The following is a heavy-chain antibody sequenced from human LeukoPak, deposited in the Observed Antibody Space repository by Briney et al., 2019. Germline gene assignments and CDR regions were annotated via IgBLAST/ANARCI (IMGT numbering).Heavy chain of an antibody. D-gene: IGHD5-12*01. CDR3: AKDWGYSGYGGYFDY. Sequence: PGGSLRRSCVASGFTFSDYYMTWIRQAPGKGLEWISYISSGGGVIYYADSVKGRFTISRDNAKNSLSLQMNSLRAEDTAVYYCAKDWGYSGYGGYFDYWGQGTLVTVSS. V-gene: IGHV3-11*04. CDR2: ISSGGGVI. J-gene: IGHJ4*02. CDR1: GFTFSDYY.